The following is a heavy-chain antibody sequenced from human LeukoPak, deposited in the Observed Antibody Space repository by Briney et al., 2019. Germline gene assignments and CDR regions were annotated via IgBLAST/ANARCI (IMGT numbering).Heavy chain of an antibody. CDR1: GYSISSGYY. J-gene: IGHJ4*02. CDR2: IYHSGST. CDR3: ARYTVTTFDY. V-gene: IGHV4-38-2*01. Sequence: PSETLSLTCAVSGYSISSGYYWGWIRQPPGKGLEWIGSIYHSGSTYYNPSLKSRVTISVDTSKNQFSLKLSSVTAADTAVYYCARYTVTTFDYWGQGTLVTASS. D-gene: IGHD4-17*01.